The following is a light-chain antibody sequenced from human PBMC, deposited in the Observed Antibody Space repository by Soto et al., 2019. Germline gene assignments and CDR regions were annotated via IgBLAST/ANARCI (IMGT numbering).Light chain of an antibody. CDR3: SSYAGSNNLL. Sequence: QSALTQPPSASGSPGQSVIISCTGTSSDVGGYHFVSWYQQHPGKAPKLMVFEVSKRPSGVPDRFSGSKSGNTATLTVSGIQADDEADYYCSSYAGSNNLLFGGGTKVTVL. CDR2: EVS. CDR1: SSDVGGYHF. V-gene: IGLV2-8*01. J-gene: IGLJ2*01.